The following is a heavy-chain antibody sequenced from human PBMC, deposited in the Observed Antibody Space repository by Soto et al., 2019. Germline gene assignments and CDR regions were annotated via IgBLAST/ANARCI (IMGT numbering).Heavy chain of an antibody. D-gene: IGHD6-13*01. CDR2: IYPGDSDT. Sequence: GESLKISCKGSGYSFTSYWIGWVRQMPGKGLEWMGIIYPGDSDTRYSPSFQGQVTISADKSISTAYLQWSSLKASDTAMYYCARHGDIAAAGTEQFDYWGQGTLVTVSS. CDR1: GYSFTSYW. V-gene: IGHV5-51*01. J-gene: IGHJ4*02. CDR3: ARHGDIAAAGTEQFDY.